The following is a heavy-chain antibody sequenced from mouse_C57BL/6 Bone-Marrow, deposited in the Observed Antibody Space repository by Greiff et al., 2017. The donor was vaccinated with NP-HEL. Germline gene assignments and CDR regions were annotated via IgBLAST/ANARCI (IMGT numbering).Heavy chain of an antibody. CDR2: ISSGSSTI. Sequence: EVKLMESGGGLVKPGGSLKLSCAASGFTFSDYGMHWVRQAPEKGLEWVAYISSGSSTIYYADTVKGRFTISRDNAKNTLFLQMTSLRSEDTAMYYCAREGYYGSSLAWFAYWGQGTLVTVSA. J-gene: IGHJ3*01. CDR1: GFTFSDYG. D-gene: IGHD1-1*01. V-gene: IGHV5-17*01. CDR3: AREGYYGSSLAWFAY.